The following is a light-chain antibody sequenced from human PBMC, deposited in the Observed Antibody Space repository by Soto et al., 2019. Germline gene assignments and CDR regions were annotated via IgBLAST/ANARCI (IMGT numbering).Light chain of an antibody. CDR3: QVWDSNSDHVV. Sequence: SYELTQPPSVSVAPGQTARITCGGTNIGRKSVHWYQQKPGQAPVVVVYDDRDRPSGIPERFSGSNSGNTAALTISRVEAGDEADYYCQVWDSNSDHVVVGVGTKLAVL. CDR1: NIGRKS. V-gene: IGLV3-21*02. J-gene: IGLJ2*01. CDR2: DDR.